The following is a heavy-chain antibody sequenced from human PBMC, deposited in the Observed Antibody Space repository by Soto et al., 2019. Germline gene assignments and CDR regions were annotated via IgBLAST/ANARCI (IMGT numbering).Heavy chain of an antibody. D-gene: IGHD1-26*01. CDR3: ARGEGYSGTFYAGFDS. CDR2: IIPVFGLT. CDR1: GGTFSTYA. J-gene: IGHJ4*02. V-gene: IGHV1-69*01. Sequence: QVRLEQSGSEVKKPGSSVKVSCKAAGGTFSTYAFSWVRQAPGQGLEWVGGIIPVFGLTTYAQKFQGRVAISADESTTTVFMELISLKSEDTAVYYCARGEGYSGTFYAGFDSWGQGALVSVSS.